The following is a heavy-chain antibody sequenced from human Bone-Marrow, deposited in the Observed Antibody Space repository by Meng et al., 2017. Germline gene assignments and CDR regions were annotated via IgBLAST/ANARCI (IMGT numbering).Heavy chain of an antibody. CDR2: ISASGSGT. CDR1: GFTFSNYA. V-gene: IGHV3-23*01. CDR3: ARDSWFDP. Sequence: EVQLLEFGGGLVQPGGSLRLSCAASGFTFSNYAMSWVRQAPGKGLEWVSTISASGSGTYHADSVKGRFTISRDNSKNTLYLQMNSLRAEDTAVYYCARDSWFDPWGQGTLVTVSS. J-gene: IGHJ5*02.